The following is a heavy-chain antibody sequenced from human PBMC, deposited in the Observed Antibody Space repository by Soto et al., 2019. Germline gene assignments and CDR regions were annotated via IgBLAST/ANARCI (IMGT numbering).Heavy chain of an antibody. CDR2: INWDSASI. CDR3: AKGVSSSSGVYLFDP. V-gene: IGHV3-9*01. J-gene: IGHJ5*02. Sequence: PGGSLRLSCAASGFTFDDYAMHWVRQAPGKGLEWVPSINWDSASIGYADSVKGRFTISRDNAKNSLYLQMNSLRVEDTALYYCAKGVSSSSGVYLFDPWGQGTLVTVSS. D-gene: IGHD6-6*01. CDR1: GFTFDDYA.